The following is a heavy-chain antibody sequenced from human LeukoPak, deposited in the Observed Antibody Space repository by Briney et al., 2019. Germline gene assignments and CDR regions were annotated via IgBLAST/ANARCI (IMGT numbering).Heavy chain of an antibody. CDR1: GFTFSAFS. Sequence: PGGSLRLSCAASGFTFSAFSMNWVRQAPGKGLEWVSAISSSSSDIYYTDSVKGRFTISRDNANNFLYLQVSSLRAEDTAVYYCARTDYGDYYYGMDVWGQGTTVTVSS. V-gene: IGHV3-21*01. CDR3: ARTDYGDYYYGMDV. D-gene: IGHD4-17*01. CDR2: ISSSSSDI. J-gene: IGHJ6*02.